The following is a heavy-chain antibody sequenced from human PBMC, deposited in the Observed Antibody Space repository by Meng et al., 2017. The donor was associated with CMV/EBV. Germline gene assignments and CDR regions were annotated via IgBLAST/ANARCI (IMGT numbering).Heavy chain of an antibody. CDR3: ARDGGLIAAAGTFDY. CDR2: IKQDGSEK. D-gene: IGHD6-13*01. V-gene: IGHV3-7*01. Sequence: GGSLRLSCAASGFIVSSDYMSWVRQAPGKGLGWVANIKQDGSEKYYVDSVKGRFTISRDNAKNSLYLQMNSLRAEDTAVYYCARDGGLIAAAGTFDYWGQGTLVTVSS. J-gene: IGHJ4*02. CDR1: GFIVSSDY.